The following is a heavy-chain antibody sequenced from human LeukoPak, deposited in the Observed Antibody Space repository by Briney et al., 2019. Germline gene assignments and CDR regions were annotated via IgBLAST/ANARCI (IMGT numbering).Heavy chain of an antibody. CDR3: AKYYYDSSGYLVPPFDY. J-gene: IGHJ4*02. V-gene: IGHV3-23*01. D-gene: IGHD3-22*01. Sequence: GGTLRLSCAASGFTFSSYAMSWVRQAPGKGLEWVSAISGSGGSTYYADSVKGRLTISRDNSKNTLYLQMNSLRAEDTAVYYCAKYYYDSSGYLVPPFDYWGQGTLVTVSS. CDR1: GFTFSSYA. CDR2: ISGSGGST.